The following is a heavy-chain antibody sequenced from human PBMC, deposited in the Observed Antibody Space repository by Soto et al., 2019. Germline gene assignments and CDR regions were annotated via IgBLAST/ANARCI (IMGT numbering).Heavy chain of an antibody. CDR2: IIPIFGTA. V-gene: IGHV1-69*01. CDR1: GGTFSSYA. CDR3: ARYRSLFVVGDERYGMEV. J-gene: IGHJ6*02. Sequence: QMQLVQSGAEVKKPGSSVKVSCKASGGTFSSYAISWVRQAPGQGLVWMGGIIPIFGTANYAQKFQGSVTITSDESPRTAYMELSILRSEDTAVYSCARYRSLFVVGDERYGMEVGGQGTTVTVS. D-gene: IGHD2-21*01.